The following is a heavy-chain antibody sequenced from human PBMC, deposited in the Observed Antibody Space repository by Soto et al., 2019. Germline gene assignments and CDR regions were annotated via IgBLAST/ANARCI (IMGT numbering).Heavy chain of an antibody. CDR3: ARERVHAFDI. CDR2: ISAYNGNT. CDR1: GYTFTSYY. Sequence: ASVKVSCKASGYTFTSYYMHWVRQAPGQGLEWMGWISAYNGNTNYAQKLQGRVTMTTDTSTSTAYMELSSLRSEDTAVYYCARERVHAFDIWGQGTMVTVSS. V-gene: IGHV1-18*04. J-gene: IGHJ3*02.